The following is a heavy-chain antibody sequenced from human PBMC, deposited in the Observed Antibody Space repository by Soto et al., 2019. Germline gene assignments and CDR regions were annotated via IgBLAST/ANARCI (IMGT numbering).Heavy chain of an antibody. Sequence: EVQLEESGGGLVQPGGSLRLSCAASGFTLSSYWMTWVRQAPGKGLEWVANIKQDANKKSYLDSVRGRFTISRDNVRNSLYLQMNSLRAEDTALYYCARDVSPGSSSLYLDAFDIWGQGTMVIVSS. CDR3: ARDVSPGSSSLYLDAFDI. D-gene: IGHD6-13*01. CDR2: IKQDANKK. J-gene: IGHJ3*02. V-gene: IGHV3-7*05. CDR1: GFTLSSYW.